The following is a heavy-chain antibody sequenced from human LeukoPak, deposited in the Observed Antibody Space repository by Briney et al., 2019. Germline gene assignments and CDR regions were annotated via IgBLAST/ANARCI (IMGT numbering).Heavy chain of an antibody. D-gene: IGHD4-17*01. Sequence: GESRKISCKPPGSALSSKSCAGSGQMPGKGLEWMGIIYPTVSITTYSPSFQGHVTMSVDTSVNTAYLQWTSLKASDTARDYCARLAPDYADYWFDPWGQGTIVTVSS. CDR3: ARLAPDYADYWFDP. CDR2: IYPTVSIT. CDR1: GSALSSKS. V-gene: IGHV5-51*01. J-gene: IGHJ5*02.